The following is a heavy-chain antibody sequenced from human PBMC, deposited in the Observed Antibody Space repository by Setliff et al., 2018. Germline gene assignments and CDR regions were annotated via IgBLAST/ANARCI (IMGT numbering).Heavy chain of an antibody. CDR3: AREVLSTVVAWDY. CDR1: GNTFTGYY. Sequence: ASVKVSCKASGNTFTGYYIHWLRQAPGQGLEWVGCINPNSGDTTFAQKFQGRVTITRDTSNSTDYMDLSRLTSDDTAVYYCAREVLSTVVAWDYWGQGTLVTVSS. CDR2: INPNSGDT. D-gene: IGHD4-17*01. V-gene: IGHV1-2*02. J-gene: IGHJ4*02.